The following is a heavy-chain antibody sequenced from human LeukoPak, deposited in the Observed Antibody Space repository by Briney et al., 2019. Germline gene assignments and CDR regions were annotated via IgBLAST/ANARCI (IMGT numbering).Heavy chain of an antibody. J-gene: IGHJ1*01. CDR3: TTGRHYDSSGYHQVYQY. V-gene: IGHV3-15*01. CDR1: GFTFGNAW. CDR2: IKSKSAGGTT. D-gene: IGHD3-22*01. Sequence: GGSLRLSCAASGFTFGNAWMTWVRQAPGKGLEWVGRIKSKSAGGTTDYAAPVKGRFTISRDDSKNMLYLQMNSLKTEDTAVYYCTTGRHYDSSGYHQVYQYWGQGTLVTVSS.